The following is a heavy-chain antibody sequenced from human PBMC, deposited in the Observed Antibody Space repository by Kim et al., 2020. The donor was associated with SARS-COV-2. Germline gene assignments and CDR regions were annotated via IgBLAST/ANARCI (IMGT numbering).Heavy chain of an antibody. CDR3: TRDLPHGSGRSHEY. CDR1: GFTFGDYA. V-gene: IGHV3-49*03. D-gene: IGHD3-10*01. Sequence: GGSLRLSCTASGFTFGDYAMSWFRQAPGKGLEWVGFIRSKAYGGTTEYAASVKGRFTISRDDSKSIAYLQMNSLKTEDTAVYYCTRDLPHGSGRSHEYWGQGTLVTVSS. J-gene: IGHJ4*02. CDR2: IRSKAYGGTT.